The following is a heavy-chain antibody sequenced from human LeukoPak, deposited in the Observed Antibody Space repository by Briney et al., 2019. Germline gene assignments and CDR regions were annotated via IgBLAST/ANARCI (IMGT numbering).Heavy chain of an antibody. CDR2: INHSVST. CDR3: AREGCSSTSCYRLGY. V-gene: IGHV4-34*01. D-gene: IGHD2-2*01. Sequence: SQTLSLTCAVYGGSFSGYYWSWIRQPPGKGLEWIGEINHSVSTNYNPSLKSRVTISVDTSKNQFSLKLSSVTAADTAVYYCAREGCSSTSCYRLGYWGQGTLVTVSS. CDR1: GGSFSGYY. J-gene: IGHJ4*02.